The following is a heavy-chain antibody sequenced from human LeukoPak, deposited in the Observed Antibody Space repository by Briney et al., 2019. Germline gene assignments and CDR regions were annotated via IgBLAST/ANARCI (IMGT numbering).Heavy chain of an antibody. CDR3: ARENCSSTSCYSGSWFDP. CDR2: ISYDGSNK. J-gene: IGHJ5*02. Sequence: GRSLRLSCAASGFTFSSYAMHWVRQAPGKGLEWVAVISYDGSNKYYADSVKGRFTISRDNSKNTLYLQMNSLRAEDTAVYYCARENCSSTSCYSGSWFDPWGQGTLVTVSS. CDR1: GFTFSSYA. D-gene: IGHD2-2*01. V-gene: IGHV3-30*04.